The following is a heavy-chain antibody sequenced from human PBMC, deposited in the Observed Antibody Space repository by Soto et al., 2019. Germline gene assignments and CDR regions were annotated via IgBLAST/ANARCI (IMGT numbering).Heavy chain of an antibody. Sequence: EVQLVESGGGLVQPGGSLRLSCAAFGFTFSFYDMHWVRQAPGKGLEWVSSIATSDDTYYSGSVKGRFTTSSENAKNSLYLQMNNLRAEDTAVYYCARGITMVRGVIITAFDYWGQGTLVTVSS. CDR3: ARGITMVRGVIITAFDY. V-gene: IGHV3-13*01. D-gene: IGHD3-10*01. CDR2: IATSDDT. CDR1: GFTFSFYD. J-gene: IGHJ4*02.